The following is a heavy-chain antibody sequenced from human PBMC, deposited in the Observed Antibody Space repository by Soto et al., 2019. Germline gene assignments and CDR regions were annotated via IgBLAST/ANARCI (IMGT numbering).Heavy chain of an antibody. CDR3: ARESPPADY. Sequence: SLKGYCKTSGSTFTSYAVHCVRHTHGQRLEWMGWSSTDNGNTKYAQNLQGRVTMTTDTSTSTAYMELRSLRSDDTAVYYCARESPPADYWGQGTLATVSS. J-gene: IGHJ4*02. CDR1: GSTFTSYA. V-gene: IGHV1-3*04. CDR2: SSTDNGNT.